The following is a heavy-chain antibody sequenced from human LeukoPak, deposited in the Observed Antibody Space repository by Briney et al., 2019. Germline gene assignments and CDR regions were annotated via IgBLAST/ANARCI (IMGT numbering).Heavy chain of an antibody. J-gene: IGHJ4*02. V-gene: IGHV3-23*01. D-gene: IGHD2/OR15-2a*01. CDR1: GFPLISFD. CDR2: ISGSGDST. Sequence: GGSLRLSCAASGFPLISFDMNWVRQAPGKGLEWVSAISGSGDSTYYADSVKGRFTISRDNSKNTLYLQMNSLRAEDTAVYYCAKGPLLWNWGQGTLVTVSS. CDR3: AKGPLLWN.